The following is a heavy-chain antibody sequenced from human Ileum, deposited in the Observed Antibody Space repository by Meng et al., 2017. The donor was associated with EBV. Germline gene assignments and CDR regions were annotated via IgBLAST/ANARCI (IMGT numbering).Heavy chain of an antibody. V-gene: IGHV4-4*02. CDR3: ARHSAYSQGY. CDR2: IYYSGIT. J-gene: IGHJ4*02. CDR1: DDSISSSNW. D-gene: IGHD4-11*01. Sequence: QVPLQESGPGLVKPSGTLSLTCAVSDDSISSSNWCSWVRQPPGKGLEWIGQIYYSGITDYNPSLKSRVTISVDKSRNQVSLKLNSVTAADTAVYFCARHSAYSQGYWGQGTLVTVSS.